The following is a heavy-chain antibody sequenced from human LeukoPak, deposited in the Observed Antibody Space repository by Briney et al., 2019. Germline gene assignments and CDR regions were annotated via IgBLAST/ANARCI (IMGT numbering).Heavy chain of an antibody. J-gene: IGHJ4*02. V-gene: IGHV3-20*04. CDR1: GITFDSYA. Sequence: GGSLRLSCAASGITFDSYAMTWVRQAPGKGLEWVSGIDWSGGSTGYADSVKGRFTISRDNAKKSLYLQMNSLRAEDTDFYYCANSDEWGQETLVTVSS. CDR3: ANSDE. CDR2: IDWSGGST.